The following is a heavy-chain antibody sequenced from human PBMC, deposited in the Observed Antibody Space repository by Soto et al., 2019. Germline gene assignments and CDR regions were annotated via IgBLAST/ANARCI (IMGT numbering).Heavy chain of an antibody. V-gene: IGHV3-30-3*01. CDR3: ARDSIVVVPAIPDAFDI. Sequence: QVQLVESGGGVVQPGRSLRLSCAASGFTFSSYAMHWVRQAPGKGLEWVAVISYDGSNKYYADSVKGRFTISRDNSKNTLYLQMNSLRAEDTAVYYCARDSIVVVPAIPDAFDIWGQGTMVTVSS. CDR1: GFTFSSYA. CDR2: ISYDGSNK. J-gene: IGHJ3*02. D-gene: IGHD2-21*02.